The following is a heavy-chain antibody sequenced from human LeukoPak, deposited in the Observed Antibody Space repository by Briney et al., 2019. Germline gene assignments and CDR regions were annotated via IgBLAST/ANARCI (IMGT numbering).Heavy chain of an antibody. CDR3: AKYGPQDSGSSHFDY. Sequence: GGSLRLSCAASGFTFSSYAMSWVRQAPGKGLEWVSAIRDSGSSTHYADSVKGRFTTSRDNSKNTLFLQMNSLRAEDTAIYYCAKYGPQDSGSSHFDYWGQGAMVTVSS. CDR1: GFTFSSYA. J-gene: IGHJ4*02. CDR2: IRDSGSST. V-gene: IGHV3-23*01. D-gene: IGHD1-26*01.